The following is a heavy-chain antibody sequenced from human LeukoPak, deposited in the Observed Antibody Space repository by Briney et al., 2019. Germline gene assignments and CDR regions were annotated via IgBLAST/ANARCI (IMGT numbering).Heavy chain of an antibody. D-gene: IGHD4-17*01. V-gene: IGHV4-39*07. Sequence: SETLSLTCSVSGASISSSSYYWSWIRQPPGKGLEWIGSIYHTGSTYYNPSLKSRVSISVDTSKNQFSLKLSSVTAADTAVYYCARGREGLRIANWYFDLWGRGTLVTVSS. CDR1: GASISSSSYY. J-gene: IGHJ2*01. CDR2: IYHTGST. CDR3: ARGREGLRIANWYFDL.